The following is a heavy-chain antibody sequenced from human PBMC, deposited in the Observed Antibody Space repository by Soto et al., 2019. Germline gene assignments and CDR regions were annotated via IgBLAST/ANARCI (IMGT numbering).Heavy chain of an antibody. D-gene: IGHD1-20*01. V-gene: IGHV4-39*01. CDR1: GASVSSSHY. J-gene: IGHJ4*02. CDR2: VSYSGGP. CDR3: ARHYNTGAFFDY. Sequence: SETLSLTCSVSGASVSSSHYWGWIRQPPGKGLEWIGSVSYSGGPYYSQSFKSRITIFVDTSNNQFSLRVRSVTATDTAVYFCARHYNTGAFFDYWGQGKLVTVSS.